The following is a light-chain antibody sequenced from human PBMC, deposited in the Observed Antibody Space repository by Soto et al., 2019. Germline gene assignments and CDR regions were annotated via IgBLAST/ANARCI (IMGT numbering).Light chain of an antibody. CDR3: QHYNSYSEA. CDR2: KAS. CDR1: QSVSSN. J-gene: IGKJ1*01. V-gene: IGKV1-5*03. Sequence: DIQVTQSPSSLSASVGDILTISFRASQSVSSNLAWYQQKPGKAPKLLIYKASTLKSGVPSRFSGSGSGTEFTLTISSLQPDDFATYYCQHYNSYSEAFGQGTKVDIK.